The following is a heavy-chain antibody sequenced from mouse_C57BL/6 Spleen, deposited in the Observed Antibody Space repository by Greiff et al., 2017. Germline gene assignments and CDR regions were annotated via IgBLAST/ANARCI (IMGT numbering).Heavy chain of an antibody. CDR3: TRGGYSNYLFARDY. V-gene: IGHV1-69*01. Sequence: QVQLQQPGAELVMPGASVKLSCKASGYTFTSYWMHWVKQRPGQGLEWIGEIDPSDSYTNYNQKFQGKSTLTVDKSSSTAYMQLSSLTSEDSAVYYCTRGGYSNYLFARDYWGQGTAVTVSS. J-gene: IGHJ4*01. D-gene: IGHD2-5*01. CDR1: GYTFTSYW. CDR2: IDPSDSYT.